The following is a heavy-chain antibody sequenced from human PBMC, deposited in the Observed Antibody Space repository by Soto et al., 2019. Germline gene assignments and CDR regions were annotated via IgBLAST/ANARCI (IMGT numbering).Heavy chain of an antibody. Sequence: QVQLVQSGAEVKKPGASVKVSCKASGYTFTSYGISWVRQAPGQGLEWMGWISAYNGNTNYAQKLQGRVTMTTDTAKSTACMELRSLRSDDTAVYYCARDRGDTAMVYWGQGTLVTVSS. CDR2: ISAYNGNT. CDR1: GYTFTSYG. D-gene: IGHD5-18*01. J-gene: IGHJ4*02. V-gene: IGHV1-18*01. CDR3: ARDRGDTAMVY.